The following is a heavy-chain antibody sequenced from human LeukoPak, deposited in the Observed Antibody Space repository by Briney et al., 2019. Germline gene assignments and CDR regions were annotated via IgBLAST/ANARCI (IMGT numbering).Heavy chain of an antibody. CDR1: GYTFTRYG. Sequence: GASVKVSCKASGYTFTRYGISWVRQAPGQGLEWMGWISVYNGNTNYAQKLQGRVTMTTDTSTSTAYMELRSLRSDDTAVYYCARQIRYCSSTSCSNWFDPWGQGTLVTVSS. CDR2: ISVYNGNT. CDR3: ARQIRYCSSTSCSNWFDP. J-gene: IGHJ5*02. V-gene: IGHV1-18*01. D-gene: IGHD2-2*01.